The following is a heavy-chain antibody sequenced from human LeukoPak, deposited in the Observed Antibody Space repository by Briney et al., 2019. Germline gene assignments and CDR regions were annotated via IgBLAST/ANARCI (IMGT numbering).Heavy chain of an antibody. CDR3: ARHVATGYFDY. D-gene: IGHD5-12*01. V-gene: IGHV5-51*01. J-gene: IGHJ4*02. Sequence: GESLKIFCKASGYSFTSYWIGWVRQMPGKGLEWMGIIYPGDSDTRYSPSFQGQVTISADKSISTAYLQWSSLTASDTAMYYCARHVATGYFDYWGQGTLVTVSS. CDR1: GYSFTSYW. CDR2: IYPGDSDT.